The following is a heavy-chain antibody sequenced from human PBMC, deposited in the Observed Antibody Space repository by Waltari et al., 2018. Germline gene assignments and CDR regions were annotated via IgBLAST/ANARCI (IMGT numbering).Heavy chain of an antibody. D-gene: IGHD2-2*01. CDR2: INAGNGNT. Sequence: VQLVESGGGLVQPGGSLRLSCAASGFSFSTYWMSWVRQAPGQRLEWMGWINAGNGNTKYSQEFQGRGTITRDTSASTAYMELSSLRSEDMAVYYCARGSSTSHRTMDVWGKGTTVTVSS. J-gene: IGHJ6*03. V-gene: IGHV1-3*03. CDR3: ARGSSTSHRTMDV. CDR1: GFSFSTYW.